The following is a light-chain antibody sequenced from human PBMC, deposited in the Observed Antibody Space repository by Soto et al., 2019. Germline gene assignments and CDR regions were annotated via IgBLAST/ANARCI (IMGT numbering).Light chain of an antibody. V-gene: IGLV1-44*01. Sequence: QAVVTQPPSTSGTPGQRVTISCSGSSSNIGGEAVNWYQQLPGTAPKLLIYSYNQRPSGVPDRFSGSKSGTSASLAISGLQSEDEAEYICAAWDDSLNGYGFGTGTKLTVL. CDR3: AAWDDSLNGYG. CDR1: SSNIGGEA. CDR2: SYN. J-gene: IGLJ1*01.